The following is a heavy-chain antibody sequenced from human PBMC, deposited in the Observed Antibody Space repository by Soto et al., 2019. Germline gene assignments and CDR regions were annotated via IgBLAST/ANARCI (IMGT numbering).Heavy chain of an antibody. CDR3: ARRGNSGAYIIDS. CDR1: GYSFTSYW. D-gene: IGHD3-10*01. Sequence: EVQLVQSGPEVKEPGQSLKISCKGSGYSFTSYWIGWVRQMPGKGLEWMGIIYPADSDTKYSPSFQGQVTISADKSISTAYLQGRSLKASDTAMYYWARRGNSGAYIIDSWGQGTLVTVSS. J-gene: IGHJ4*02. V-gene: IGHV5-51*01. CDR2: IYPADSDT.